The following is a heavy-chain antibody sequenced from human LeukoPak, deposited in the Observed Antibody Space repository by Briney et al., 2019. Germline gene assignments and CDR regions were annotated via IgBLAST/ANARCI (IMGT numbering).Heavy chain of an antibody. CDR2: ISSSSSYI. D-gene: IGHD6-13*01. CDR3: ARDRESSSWFDY. Sequence: PGGSLRLSCAASGFTFSSYNMNWVRQAPGKGLEWVSSISSSSSYIYYADPVKGRFTTSRDNAKNSLYLQMNSLRAEDTAVYYCARDRESSSWFDYWGQGTLVTVSS. CDR1: GFTFSSYN. V-gene: IGHV3-21*01. J-gene: IGHJ4*02.